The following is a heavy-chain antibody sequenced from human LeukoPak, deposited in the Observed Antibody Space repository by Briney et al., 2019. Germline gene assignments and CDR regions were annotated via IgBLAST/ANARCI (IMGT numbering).Heavy chain of an antibody. V-gene: IGHV4-34*01. D-gene: IGHD2-21*02. CDR3: ARGGFYCGDDCYVDY. J-gene: IGHJ4*02. CDR1: GGSLSYYY. CDR2: INRSGST. Sequence: SETLSLTCAVYGGSLSYYYWSWIRQSPEKGLEWIGEINRSGSTNYNPSLKSRVNISVDTSKNQFSLKLSSVTAADTAVYYCARGGFYCGDDCYVDYWGQGTLVTVSS.